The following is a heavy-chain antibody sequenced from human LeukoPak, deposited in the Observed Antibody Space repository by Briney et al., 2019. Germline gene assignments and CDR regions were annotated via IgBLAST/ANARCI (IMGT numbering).Heavy chain of an antibody. D-gene: IGHD5-24*01. Sequence: SETLSLTCTVSGGSISSGSHYWNWIRQPAGKGLEWIGRIYTSGITNYNPSLKSRVTISVDTSKNQFSLKLSSVTAADTAVYYCARTPVEMATIGAFDIWGQGTMVTVSS. CDR2: IYTSGIT. V-gene: IGHV4-61*02. CDR1: GGSISSGSHY. J-gene: IGHJ3*02. CDR3: ARTPVEMATIGAFDI.